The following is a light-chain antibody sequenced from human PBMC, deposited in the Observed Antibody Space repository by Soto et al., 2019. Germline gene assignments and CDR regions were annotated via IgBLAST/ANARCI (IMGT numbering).Light chain of an antibody. Sequence: QSALAQPASVSGSPGQSITISCTGTSSDVGGYNYVSWYQHHPGKTPKLIIYEVSYRPSGVSNRFSGSKSGNTASLTISGLRAEDEADYHCSSYTSRSTLVFGGGTKLTVL. CDR1: SSDVGGYNY. J-gene: IGLJ3*02. CDR2: EVS. V-gene: IGLV2-14*01. CDR3: SSYTSRSTLV.